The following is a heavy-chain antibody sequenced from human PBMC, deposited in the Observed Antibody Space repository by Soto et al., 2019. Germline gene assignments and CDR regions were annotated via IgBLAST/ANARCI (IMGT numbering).Heavy chain of an antibody. D-gene: IGHD1-26*01. CDR1: GYNFTNYW. CDR3: ARTPGSYLYYFDY. V-gene: IGHV5-51*01. CDR2: IYPGDSDT. Sequence: GESLKISCKGSGYNFTNYWIGWVRQMPGKGLEWMGIIYPGDSDTRYSPSFQGQVTFSADKSISTAYLQWSSLKASDTAMYYCARTPGSYLYYFDYWGQGTLVTVSS. J-gene: IGHJ4*02.